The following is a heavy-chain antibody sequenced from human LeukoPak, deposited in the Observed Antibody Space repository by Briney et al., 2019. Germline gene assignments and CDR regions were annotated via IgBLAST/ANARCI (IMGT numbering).Heavy chain of an antibody. CDR2: ISSSGSTI. CDR1: GFTFSSYE. J-gene: IGHJ6*04. D-gene: IGHD3-10*02. V-gene: IGHV3-48*03. Sequence: GGSLRLSCAASGFTFSSYEMNWVRQAPGTGQERVSYISSSGSTIYYADSVKGRFTISRDNAKNSLYLQMNRLRAEDTAVYYCAELGITMIGGVWGKGTTVTISS. CDR3: AELGITMIGGV.